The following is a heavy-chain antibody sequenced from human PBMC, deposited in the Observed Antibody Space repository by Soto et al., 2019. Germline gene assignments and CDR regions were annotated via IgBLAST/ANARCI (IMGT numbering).Heavy chain of an antibody. V-gene: IGHV3-53*02. CDR2: MYSEGRT. CDR3: AKDADWSYDL. Sequence: ELQLVETGGGLIQPGGSLRLSCAGSGFSVSNNVMNWVRQAPGKGLEWVSVMYSEGRTYYADSVKGRFTISRDNSKNTIYLLMTSLRAEDTAVYFCAKDADWSYDLWGRGTLVSVSS. CDR1: GFSVSNNV. J-gene: IGHJ2*01.